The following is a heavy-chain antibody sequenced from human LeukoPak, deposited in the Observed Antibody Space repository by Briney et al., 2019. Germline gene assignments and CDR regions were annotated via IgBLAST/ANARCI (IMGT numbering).Heavy chain of an antibody. CDR1: GGSFSNGDFS. CDR3: ARRNAFDI. Sequence: PSQTLSLTCAVSGGSFSNGDFSWSWIRQPPGKGLEWIGYIHHNGGTCHKSSLRSRVTIPVDRSKNQFPLKLSSVTAADTAVYYCARRNAFDIWGQGTMVTVSS. CDR2: IHHNGGT. J-gene: IGHJ3*02. V-gene: IGHV4-30-2*01.